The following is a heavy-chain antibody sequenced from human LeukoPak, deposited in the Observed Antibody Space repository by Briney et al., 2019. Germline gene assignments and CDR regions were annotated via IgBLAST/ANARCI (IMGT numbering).Heavy chain of an antibody. CDR2: INHSGST. J-gene: IGHJ4*02. CDR3: AREAVATINYFDY. CDR1: GGSFSGYY. V-gene: IGHV4-34*01. Sequence: PSETLSLTCAVYGGSFSGYYWSWIRQSPGKGLEWIGEINHSGSTNYNPSLKSRVTISVDTSKNQFSLKLSSVTAADTAVYYCAREAVATINYFDYWGQGTLVTVSS. D-gene: IGHD5-12*01.